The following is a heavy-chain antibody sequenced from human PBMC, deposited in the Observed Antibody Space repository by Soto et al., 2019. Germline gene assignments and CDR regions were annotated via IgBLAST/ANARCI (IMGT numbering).Heavy chain of an antibody. CDR1: GGSISSGGYY. V-gene: IGHV4-61*08. CDR2: IYYSGTTT. Sequence: PSETLSLTCTVSGGSISSGGYYWTWIRQPPGKGLEWMGYIYYSGTTTNYNPSLKSRVTLSVDTSKNQFSLKLSSLTAADTAVYYCMLGSGWKDFDYWGQGTLVTVSS. D-gene: IGHD3-22*01. J-gene: IGHJ4*02. CDR3: MLGSGWKDFDY.